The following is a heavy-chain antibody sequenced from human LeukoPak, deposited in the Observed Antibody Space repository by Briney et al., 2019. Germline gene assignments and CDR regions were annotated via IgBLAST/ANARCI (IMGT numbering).Heavy chain of an antibody. Sequence: PSETLSLTCAVYGGSFSGYYWSWIRQPPGKGLERIGEINHSGSTNYNPSLKSRVTISVDTSKNQFSLKLSSVTAADTAVYYCARVPYYYDSSGYSQWGQGTLVTVSS. V-gene: IGHV4-34*01. J-gene: IGHJ4*02. CDR3: ARVPYYYDSSGYSQ. CDR2: INHSGST. CDR1: GGSFSGYY. D-gene: IGHD3-22*01.